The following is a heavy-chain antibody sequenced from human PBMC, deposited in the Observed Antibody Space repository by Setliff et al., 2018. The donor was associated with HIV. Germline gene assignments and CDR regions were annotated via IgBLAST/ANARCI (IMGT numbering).Heavy chain of an antibody. V-gene: IGHV4-34*01. Sequence: PPETLSLTCVVYGGSFSGFYWTWIRQAPGKGLEWIGEISHSGIVNYSPSLKSRLIISVDTSNNQFFMRLRSVTAADTAVYYCARQGSSVEMRVFDTWGQGALVTVSS. CDR2: ISHSGIV. CDR3: ARQGSSVEMRVFDT. CDR1: GGSFSGFY. J-gene: IGHJ5*02.